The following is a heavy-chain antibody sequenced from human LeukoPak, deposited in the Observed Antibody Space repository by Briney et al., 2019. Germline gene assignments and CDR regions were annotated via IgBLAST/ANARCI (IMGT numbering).Heavy chain of an antibody. J-gene: IGHJ4*02. Sequence: GGSLRLSCAASGFIFSNYDMNCVRQAPGKGLEWISYISSSNTTVYYADSVKGRFTISRDNAKNSLYLQMSSLRVEDTAVYYCARGSGRITIFGVPYWGQGTLVTVSS. CDR1: GFIFSNYD. V-gene: IGHV3-48*01. CDR2: ISSSNTTV. D-gene: IGHD3-3*01. CDR3: ARGSGRITIFGVPY.